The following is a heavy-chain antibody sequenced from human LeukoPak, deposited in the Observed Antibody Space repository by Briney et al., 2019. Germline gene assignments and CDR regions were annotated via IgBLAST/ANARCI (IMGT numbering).Heavy chain of an antibody. CDR2: IIPIFGTV. CDR3: ALQAAGTGS. V-gene: IGHV1-69*06. D-gene: IGHD6-13*01. Sequence: GSSVKVSCKASGGTFSSYAISWVRQAPGRGLEWMGGIIPIFGTVNYAQKFQGRVTITADKSTSTAYMELSSLRSEDTAVYYCALQAAGTGSWGQGTLVTVSS. CDR1: GGTFSSYA. J-gene: IGHJ4*02.